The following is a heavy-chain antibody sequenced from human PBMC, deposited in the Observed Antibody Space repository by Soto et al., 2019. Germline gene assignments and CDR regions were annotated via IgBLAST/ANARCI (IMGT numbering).Heavy chain of an antibody. CDR2: VSSTGST. V-gene: IGHV4-59*01. Sequence: SETLSLTCTVSGGSLNSYYWTWIRQSPGKGLEWIGYVSSTGSTNYNPSLKSRLTMSLDTSTNEVPLSLTSVTAADAAVYFCARFSPPRKSYDSNPGWFDPWGQGIMVT. CDR3: ARFSPPRKSYDSNPGWFDP. J-gene: IGHJ5*02. CDR1: GGSLNSYY. D-gene: IGHD3-22*01.